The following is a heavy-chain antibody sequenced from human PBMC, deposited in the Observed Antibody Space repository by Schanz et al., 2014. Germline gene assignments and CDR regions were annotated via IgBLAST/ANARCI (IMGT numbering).Heavy chain of an antibody. Sequence: EVQLVESGGGLLQPGGSLSLSCAASGFSVSSNYMSWVRQAPGKGLEWVSVIYRGGSTRYADSVKGRFFISRDSSKNTLFLQMNSLRADDTAVYYCARDRVYRFLKGENRFYFDYWGQGTLVIVSS. CDR2: IYRGGST. J-gene: IGHJ4*02. D-gene: IGHD3-3*01. CDR3: ARDRVYRFLKGENRFYFDY. CDR1: GFSVSSNY. V-gene: IGHV3-53*01.